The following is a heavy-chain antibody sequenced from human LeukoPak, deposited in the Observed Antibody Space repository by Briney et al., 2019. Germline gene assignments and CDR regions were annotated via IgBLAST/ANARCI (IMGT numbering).Heavy chain of an antibody. J-gene: IGHJ4*02. CDR1: GDSVSSNSAA. V-gene: IGHV6-1*01. D-gene: IGHD6-6*01. CDR2: AYYRSKWYN. Sequence: SQTLSLTCVISGDSVSSNSAAWNWIRQSPSRGLEWLGKAYYRSKWYNDYAVSVKSRITINPDTSKNQFSLQLNSVTPEDTAVYYCARDSYSNSWAHFDYWGQGTLVTVSS. CDR3: ARDSYSNSWAHFDY.